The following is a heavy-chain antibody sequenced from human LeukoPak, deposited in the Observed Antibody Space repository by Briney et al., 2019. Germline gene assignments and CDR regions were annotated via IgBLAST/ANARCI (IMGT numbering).Heavy chain of an antibody. V-gene: IGHV3-48*01. D-gene: IGHD1-14*01. CDR3: ARSPSLTTDLDY. Sequence: GGSLRLSCAASGFTFSSYGMNWVRQAPGKGLEWVSYLSSTSSTIHYADSVKGRFTISRDNAKNSLYLQMHSLRAEDTAVYYCARSPSLTTDLDYWGQGTLVTVSS. CDR2: LSSTSSTI. CDR1: GFTFSSYG. J-gene: IGHJ4*02.